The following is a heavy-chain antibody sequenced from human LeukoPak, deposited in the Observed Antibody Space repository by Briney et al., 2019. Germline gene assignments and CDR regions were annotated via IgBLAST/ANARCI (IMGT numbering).Heavy chain of an antibody. CDR3: ARDHCSSTTCYFED. D-gene: IGHD2-2*01. J-gene: IGHJ4*02. V-gene: IGHV3-20*04. CDR1: GFTFDVFG. Sequence: PGGSLRLSCVASGFTFDVFGLSWVRQVPGRGLEWVARISWNGANTGYADSVKGRFTISRDNAENSLFLQMNSLTADDTALYYCARDHCSSTTCYFEDWGQGTLVTVSS. CDR2: ISWNGANT.